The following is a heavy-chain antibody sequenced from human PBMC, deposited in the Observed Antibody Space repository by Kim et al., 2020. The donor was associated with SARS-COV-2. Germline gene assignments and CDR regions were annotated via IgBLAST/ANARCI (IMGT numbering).Heavy chain of an antibody. CDR2: IYNSGST. CDR3: ARSLDYSYYMDV. V-gene: IGHV4-59*01. Sequence: SDTLSLTCTVSGGSISRYYWSWIRQPPGKGLEWIGYIYNSGSTNYNPSLKSRVTISLDTSKNHFSLKLTSVTAADTAVYFCARSLDYSYYMDVWGKGTT. J-gene: IGHJ6*03. CDR1: GGSISRYY.